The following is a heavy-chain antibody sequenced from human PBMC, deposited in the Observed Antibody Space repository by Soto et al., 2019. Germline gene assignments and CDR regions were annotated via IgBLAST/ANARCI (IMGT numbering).Heavy chain of an antibody. Sequence: EVQLLEPGGGLVQPGGSLRLSCEASGFTFSTFAMSWVRQAPGKGPEWVSGISGSGTSTYYADSVKGRFTISRDNSKNTLYLQMNSLRDEDTAVYYCAKTEQWLIAYFDYWGQGTLVTVSS. CDR3: AKTEQWLIAYFDY. J-gene: IGHJ4*02. CDR2: ISGSGTST. V-gene: IGHV3-23*01. CDR1: GFTFSTFA. D-gene: IGHD6-19*01.